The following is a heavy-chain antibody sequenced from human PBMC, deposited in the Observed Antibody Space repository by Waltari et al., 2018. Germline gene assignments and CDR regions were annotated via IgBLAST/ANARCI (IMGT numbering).Heavy chain of an antibody. V-gene: IGHV1-69*08. CDR2: IIPILGTA. CDR1: GGTFSSYA. CDR3: ASPNYYGSGHPSV. J-gene: IGHJ6*02. D-gene: IGHD3-10*01. Sequence: QVQLVQSGAEVKKPGSSVKVSCKASGGTFSSYAISWVRQAPGQGLEWMGRIIPILGTANYAQKFQGRVTITADKSTSTAYMELSSLRSEDTAVYYCASPNYYGSGHPSVWGQGTTVTVSS.